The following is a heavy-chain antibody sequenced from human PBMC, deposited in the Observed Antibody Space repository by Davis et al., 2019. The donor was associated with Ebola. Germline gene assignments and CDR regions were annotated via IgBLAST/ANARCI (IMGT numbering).Heavy chain of an antibody. CDR3: ARGAYGDYVGGMDV. J-gene: IGHJ6*02. CDR1: GFTFSTYT. CDR2: ISSNGGTT. D-gene: IGHD4-17*01. V-gene: IGHV3-64*04. Sequence: GGSLRLSCSASGFTFSTYTMHWVRQAPGKGLEYVSAISSNGGTTYYADSVKGRFTISRDNSKNTLYLQMNSLRAEDTAVYYCARGAYGDYVGGMDVWGQGTTVTVSS.